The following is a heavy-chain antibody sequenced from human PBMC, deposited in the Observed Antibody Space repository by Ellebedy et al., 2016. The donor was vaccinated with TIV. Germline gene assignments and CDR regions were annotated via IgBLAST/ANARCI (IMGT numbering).Heavy chain of an antibody. D-gene: IGHD2-15*01. CDR1: GFPFSDYY. CDR3: AKKEAATLDDAYDV. J-gene: IGHJ3*01. V-gene: IGHV3-11*01. CDR2: ISSGGTI. Sequence: GGSLRLSCATSGFPFSDYYMSWIRQAPGKGLEWVSFISSGGTIYYADSVKGRFTISRDNAKNSLYLHMNSLRAEDTAVYYCAKKEAATLDDAYDVWGQGTMVTVSS.